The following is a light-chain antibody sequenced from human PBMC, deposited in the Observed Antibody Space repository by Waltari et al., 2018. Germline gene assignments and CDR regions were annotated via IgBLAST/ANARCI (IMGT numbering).Light chain of an antibody. V-gene: IGKV1-33*01. CDR2: DAS. Sequence: DIQMTQSPSSLSASVGDRVTITYQASQDISNYLNWYQQKAGKAPKLLIYDASNLETGVPSRFSGSGSGTDFTLTISSLQPEDIGTYYCQQYDNVPLTFGPGTKVDIK. CDR1: QDISNY. J-gene: IGKJ3*01. CDR3: QQYDNVPLT.